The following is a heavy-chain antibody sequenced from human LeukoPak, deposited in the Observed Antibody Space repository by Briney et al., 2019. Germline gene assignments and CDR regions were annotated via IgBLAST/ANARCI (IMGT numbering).Heavy chain of an antibody. V-gene: IGHV4-34*01. CDR1: GGSFSGYY. CDR3: ARARWYSSSWYSYYYMDV. D-gene: IGHD6-13*01. CDR2: INHSGST. J-gene: IGHJ6*03. Sequence: SETLSLTCAVYGGSFSGYYWSWIRQPPGKGLEWIGEINHSGSTNYNPSLKSRVTISVDTSKNQFSLKLSSVTAADTAVYYCARARWYSSSWYSYYYMDVWGKGTTVTVSS.